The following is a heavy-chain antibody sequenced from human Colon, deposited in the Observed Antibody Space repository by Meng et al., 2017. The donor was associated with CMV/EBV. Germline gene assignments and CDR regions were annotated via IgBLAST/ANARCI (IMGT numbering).Heavy chain of an antibody. D-gene: IGHD3-10*01. CDR1: GFTFSDYY. J-gene: IGHJ5*02. V-gene: IGHV3-11*04. CDR3: AKDRPYFYYGSGSYLGGNWFDP. Sequence: GESLKISCATSGFTFSDYYMSWIRQAPGKGLEWVAYINSGGGTIYAESVKGRFTISRDNSKDTLYLQMNSLRAEDTAVYYCAKDRPYFYYGSGSYLGGNWFDPWGQGTLVTVSS. CDR2: INSGGGTI.